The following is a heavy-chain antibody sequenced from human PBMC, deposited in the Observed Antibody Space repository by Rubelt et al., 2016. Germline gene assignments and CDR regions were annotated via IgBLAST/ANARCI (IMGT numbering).Heavy chain of an antibody. J-gene: IGHJ4*02. Sequence: QVQLQQWGAGLLKPSETLSLTCAVYGGSFSGYYWSWIRQPPGKGLAWIGEINHSGSTNYNPSLKSRGTISVDTSKNQFSLKLSSVTAADTAVYYCARDGDYDFWGQGTLVTVSS. CDR3: ARDGDYDF. CDR2: INHSGST. CDR1: GGSFSGYY. V-gene: IGHV4-34*01. D-gene: IGHD4-17*01.